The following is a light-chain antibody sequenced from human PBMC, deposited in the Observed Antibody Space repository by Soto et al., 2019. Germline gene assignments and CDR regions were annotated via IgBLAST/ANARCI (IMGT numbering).Light chain of an antibody. CDR2: DAS. CDR1: QSISSW. CDR3: QEYETFSPWT. J-gene: IGKJ1*01. V-gene: IGKV1-5*01. Sequence: DIQMTQSPSTLSASVGDRVTITCRASQSISSWLAWYQQKPGKAPKLLIYDASSLESGVPSRFSGSGSGTEFTLAISSLQPDDFATYYCQEYETFSPWTFGQGTKVDI.